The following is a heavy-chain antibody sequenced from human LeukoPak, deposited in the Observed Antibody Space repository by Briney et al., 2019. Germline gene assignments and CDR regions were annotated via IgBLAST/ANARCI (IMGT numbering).Heavy chain of an antibody. CDR1: GYTLTELS. D-gene: IGHD4-11*01. CDR2: FDPEDGET. J-gene: IGHJ3*02. Sequence: ASVKVSCKVSGYTLTELSMHWVRQAPGKGLEWRGGFDPEDGETIDAQKFQGRVTMTEATSTDTASLDLRSLSSEDKAVSYCSTGLPRPVHAFDIWGQGTMVTVSS. CDR3: STGLPRPVHAFDI. V-gene: IGHV1-24*01.